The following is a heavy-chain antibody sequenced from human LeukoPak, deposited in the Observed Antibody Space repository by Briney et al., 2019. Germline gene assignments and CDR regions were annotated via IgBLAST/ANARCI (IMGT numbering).Heavy chain of an antibody. Sequence: ASVKDSCKASGYTFTSYGISWVRQAPGQGLEWMGWISAYNGNTNYAQKLQGRVTMTTDTSTSTAYMELRSLRSDDTAVYYCARGGYDFWSGYYIAHHDGAYFDYWGQGTLVTVSS. D-gene: IGHD3-3*01. CDR2: ISAYNGNT. V-gene: IGHV1-18*01. CDR1: GYTFTSYG. CDR3: ARGGYDFWSGYYIAHHDGAYFDY. J-gene: IGHJ4*02.